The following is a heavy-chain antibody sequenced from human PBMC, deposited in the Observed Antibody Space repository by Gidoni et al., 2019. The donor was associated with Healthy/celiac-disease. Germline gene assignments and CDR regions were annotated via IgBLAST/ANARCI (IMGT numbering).Heavy chain of an antibody. CDR1: GGSFSGYY. CDR3: ARDVVVGYFDY. D-gene: IGHD2-15*01. Sequence: QVQLQQWGAGLLKPSETLSLTCAVYGGSFSGYYWSWIRQPPGKGLEWIGEINHSGSTNYNPCLKSRVTISVDTSKNQFSLKLSSVTAADTAVYYCARDVVVGYFDYWGQGTLVTVSS. J-gene: IGHJ4*02. V-gene: IGHV4-34*01. CDR2: INHSGST.